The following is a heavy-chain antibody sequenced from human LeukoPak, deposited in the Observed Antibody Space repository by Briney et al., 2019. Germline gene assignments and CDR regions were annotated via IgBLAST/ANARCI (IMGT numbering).Heavy chain of an antibody. CDR1: GGSIISGDYY. CDR2: IYYSGST. Sequence: TSETLSLTCSVSGGSIISGDYYWTWIRQPPGKGLEWIGYIYYSGSTYYNPSLKSRVTISVEVDTSKNQFSLKLSSVTAADTAVYYCAREVIAGGYFDYWGQGTLVTVSS. J-gene: IGHJ4*02. V-gene: IGHV4-30-4*01. D-gene: IGHD2-21*01. CDR3: AREVIAGGYFDY.